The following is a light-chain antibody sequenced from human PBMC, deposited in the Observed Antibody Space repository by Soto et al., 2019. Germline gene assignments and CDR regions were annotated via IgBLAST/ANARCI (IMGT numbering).Light chain of an antibody. V-gene: IGKV1D-12*01. CDR2: DAS. CDR1: QGISSW. Sequence: DIQLTQSPSSVSASVGDRVTITCRASQGISSWLAWYQQKLGKAPNLLIYDASTLQSGVPSRFSGSGSGTDFTLTISSLQPEDFATYYCQQVNSYPQTFGQGTRLEIK. J-gene: IGKJ5*01. CDR3: QQVNSYPQT.